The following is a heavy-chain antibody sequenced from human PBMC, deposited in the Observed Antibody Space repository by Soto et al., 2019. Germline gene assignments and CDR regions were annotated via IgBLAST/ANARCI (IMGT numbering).Heavy chain of an antibody. CDR2: INHSGST. D-gene: IGHD3-22*01. CDR3: ARRAMIVVVITTDWLDP. J-gene: IGHJ5*02. V-gene: IGHV4-34*01. CDR1: GGSFSGYY. Sequence: SETLSLTCAVYGGSFSGYYWSWIRQPPGKGLEWIGEINHSGSTNYNPSLKSRVTISVDTSKNQFSLKLSSVTAADTAVYYCARRAMIVVVITTDWLDPWGQGTLVTVSS.